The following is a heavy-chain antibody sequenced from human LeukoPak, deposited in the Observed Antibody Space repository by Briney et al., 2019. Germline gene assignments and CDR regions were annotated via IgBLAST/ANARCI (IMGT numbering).Heavy chain of an antibody. Sequence: GGSLRLSCAASGFTFSSYAMSWVRQAPGKGLEWVSGISGSGDNTYYADSVKGRFTISRDNAKNTLYLQMNSLRAEDTAVYYCARVRSGSSVGNYGMDVWGQGTTVTVSS. CDR1: GFTFSSYA. CDR3: ARVRSGSSVGNYGMDV. J-gene: IGHJ6*02. V-gene: IGHV3-23*01. CDR2: ISGSGDNT. D-gene: IGHD1-26*01.